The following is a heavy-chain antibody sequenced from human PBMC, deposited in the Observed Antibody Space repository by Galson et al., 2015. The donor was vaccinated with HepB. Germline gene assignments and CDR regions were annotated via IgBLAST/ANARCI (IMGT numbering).Heavy chain of an antibody. Sequence: SVKVSCKASGYPFTRYAIHWVRQAPGQRLEWMGWINAGSGSTKYSQKFQGRVTITRDTSASTAQMELSSLISEDTAVYYYARVRSSSIGGDYFDYWGQGTLVTVSS. CDR2: INAGSGST. D-gene: IGHD6-6*01. CDR1: GYPFTRYA. V-gene: IGHV1-3*01. J-gene: IGHJ4*02. CDR3: ARVRSSSIGGDYFDY.